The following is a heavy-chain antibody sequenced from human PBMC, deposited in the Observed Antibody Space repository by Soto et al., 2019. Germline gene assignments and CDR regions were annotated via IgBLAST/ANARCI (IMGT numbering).Heavy chain of an antibody. D-gene: IGHD6-19*01. CDR2: IHYRGTT. CDR3: TSTLTTGWFSPVDS. V-gene: IGHV4-59*01. CDR1: GGTLSNFY. Sequence: EQLQESGPGLVKPAETLSLTCTVSGGTLSNFYWSWVRQSPGKGLEWIGYIHYRGTTNYSPSLKSRVIMSIDASKNQFSLTLKSVTAADTAVYYCTSTLTTGWFSPVDSWSQGIPVTVSS. J-gene: IGHJ4*02.